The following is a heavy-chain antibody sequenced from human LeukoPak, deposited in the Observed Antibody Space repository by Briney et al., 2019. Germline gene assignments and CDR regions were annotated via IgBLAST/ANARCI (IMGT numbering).Heavy chain of an antibody. J-gene: IGHJ3*01. CDR1: GFTFSSYW. D-gene: IGHD3-10*01. V-gene: IGHV3-7*03. Sequence: HSGGSLRLSCAASGFTFSSYWMSWVRQAPGKGLGWVANIKQDGSEKYYVDSVKGRFTISRDNAKNSLYLQMNSLRAEDTAVYYCARDLRWFGELSTGSGGQGTMVTVSS. CDR3: ARDLRWFGELSTGS. CDR2: IKQDGSEK.